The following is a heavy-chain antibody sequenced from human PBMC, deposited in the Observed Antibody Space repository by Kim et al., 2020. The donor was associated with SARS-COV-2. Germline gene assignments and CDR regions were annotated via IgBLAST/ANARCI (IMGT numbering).Heavy chain of an antibody. CDR1: GFTFDDYA. CDR2: ISWNSGSI. CDR3: AKVAVAGTFTWDFDY. D-gene: IGHD6-19*01. V-gene: IGHV3-9*01. Sequence: GGSLRLSCAASGFTFDDYAMHWVRQAPGKGLEWVSGISWNSGSIGYADSVKGRFTISRDNAKNSLYLQMNSLRAEDTALYYCAKVAVAGTFTWDFDYWGQGTLVTVSS. J-gene: IGHJ4*02.